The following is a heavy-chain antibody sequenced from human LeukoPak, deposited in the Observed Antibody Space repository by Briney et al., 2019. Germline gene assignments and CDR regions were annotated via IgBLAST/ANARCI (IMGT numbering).Heavy chain of an antibody. CDR3: AREPLGIRWFDP. CDR2: IYTSGST. Sequence: PSQTLSLTCTVSGGSISSGSYSWSWIRQPAGKGLEWIGRIYTSGSTNYNPSLKSRVTISVDTSKNQFSLKLSSVTAADTAVYYCAREPLGIRWFDPWGQGTLVTVSS. D-gene: IGHD7-27*01. V-gene: IGHV4-61*02. J-gene: IGHJ5*02. CDR1: GGSISSGSYS.